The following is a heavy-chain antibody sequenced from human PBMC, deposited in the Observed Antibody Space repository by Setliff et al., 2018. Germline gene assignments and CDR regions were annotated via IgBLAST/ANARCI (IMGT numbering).Heavy chain of an antibody. J-gene: IGHJ4*02. D-gene: IGHD2-15*01. CDR1: GFTFSNYG. V-gene: IGHV3-48*04. CDR3: AKDQGTGYCSGGSCYLFEH. CDR2: ISTSSTII. Sequence: GSLRLSCAASGFTFSNYGMTWVRRAPGKGLEWISYISTSSTIIYYADSVKGRFTISRDNSKNMLYLQMDSLRVEDTAVYYCAKDQGTGYCSGGSCYLFEHWGQGVQVTVSS.